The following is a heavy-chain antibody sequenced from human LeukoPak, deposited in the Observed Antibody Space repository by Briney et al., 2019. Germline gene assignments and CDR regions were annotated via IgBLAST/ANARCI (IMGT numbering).Heavy chain of an antibody. CDR2: ITTSGST. CDR3: AKAPVWNYYYGLNV. V-gene: IGHV3-23*01. D-gene: IGHD2-21*01. CDR1: GLTASHNVNNA. J-gene: IGHJ6*02. Sequence: GGSLRLSCAASGLTASHNVNNAMSWVRHAPGKGLEWVSGITTSGSTYYADSVKGRFTISRENSNNTLYLHMDSLRAEDTAVYYCAKAPVWNYYYGLNVWGQGTTVTVSS.